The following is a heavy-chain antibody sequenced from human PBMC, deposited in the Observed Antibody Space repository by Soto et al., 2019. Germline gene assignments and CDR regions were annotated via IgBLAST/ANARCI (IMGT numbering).Heavy chain of an antibody. D-gene: IGHD3-10*01. CDR1: GGSISSSRCH. Sequence: SGTLSLTCTVSGGSISSSRCHWGWIRQPPGKGLEWIANIKYSGTTFYNPSLKSRVTISVDTSKNQFSLKLSSVTAADTAVYYCASQTANFYGSGSYYLPFDYWGQGTLVTVSS. CDR3: ASQTANFYGSGSYYLPFDY. CDR2: IKYSGTT. J-gene: IGHJ4*02. V-gene: IGHV4-39*01.